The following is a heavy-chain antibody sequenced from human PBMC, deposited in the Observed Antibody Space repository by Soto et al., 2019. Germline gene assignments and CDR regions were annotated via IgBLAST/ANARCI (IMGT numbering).Heavy chain of an antibody. V-gene: IGHV3-21*01. CDR3: ARGYDFWSGYFTFFDY. CDR2: ISISSSYI. CDR1: GFTFSTYS. D-gene: IGHD3-3*01. Sequence: LRLSCAASGFTFSTYSMNWVRQAPGKGLGWVSSISISSSYIYYADSVKGRFTISRDNAKNSLYLQMNSLRVEDTAVYYCARGYDFWSGYFTFFDYWGQGTVVTVSS. J-gene: IGHJ4*02.